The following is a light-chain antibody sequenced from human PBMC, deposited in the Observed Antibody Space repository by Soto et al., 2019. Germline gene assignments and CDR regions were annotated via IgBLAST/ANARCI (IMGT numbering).Light chain of an antibody. CDR1: QGINNF. V-gene: IGKV1-27*01. Sequence: DIQMTQSPSSLSASVGDRVTITCRASQGINNFLAWYQQKAGRVPQLLIYAASTLQSGVPSRFNGSGSGTDFTLTISSLQPEDVATYYCQKYDSAPRAFGQGTKVEIK. CDR2: AAS. CDR3: QKYDSAPRA. J-gene: IGKJ1*01.